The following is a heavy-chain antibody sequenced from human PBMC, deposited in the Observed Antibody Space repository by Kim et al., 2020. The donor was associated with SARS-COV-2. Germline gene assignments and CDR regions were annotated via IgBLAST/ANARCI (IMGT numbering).Heavy chain of an antibody. Sequence: ASVKVSCKASGYAFITSHIHWVRQVPGQGLEWMGMFTPSGGNTAFAQRFQGRVTMAGDTSTSTAYRELSSLRTEDTAVYYCGRELHNRWCIDHWGQGTLVTVSS. J-gene: IGHJ4*02. CDR3: GRELHNRWCIDH. CDR1: GYAFITSH. CDR2: FTPSGGNT. V-gene: IGHV1-46*01. D-gene: IGHD1-1*01.